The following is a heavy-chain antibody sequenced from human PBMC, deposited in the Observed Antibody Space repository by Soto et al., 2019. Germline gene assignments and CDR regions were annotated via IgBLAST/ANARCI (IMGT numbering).Heavy chain of an antibody. J-gene: IGHJ4*02. CDR1: GFTFSSYA. CDR3: AIITSRAYDYIWGSYRGSFDY. V-gene: IGHV3-23*01. CDR2: ISGSGGST. D-gene: IGHD3-16*02. Sequence: GGSLRLSCAASGFTFSSYAMSWVRQAPGKGLEWVSAISGSGGSTYYADSVKGRFTISRDNSKNTLYLQMNSLRAEDTAVYYCAIITSRAYDYIWGSYRGSFDYWGQGTLVTVSS.